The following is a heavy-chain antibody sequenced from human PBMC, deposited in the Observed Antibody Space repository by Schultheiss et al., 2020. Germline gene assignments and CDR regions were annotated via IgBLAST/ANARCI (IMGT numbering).Heavy chain of an antibody. CDR2: ISWNSGSI. Sequence: GGSLRLSCAASGFTFSSYSMNWVRQAPGKGLEWVSGISWNSGSIGYADSVKGRFTISRDNAKNSLYLQMNSLRAEDTAVYYCARGAPLWLQSEEYFDYWGQGTLVTGSS. CDR1: GFTFSSYS. D-gene: IGHD5-18*01. J-gene: IGHJ4*02. V-gene: IGHV3-21*04. CDR3: ARGAPLWLQSEEYFDY.